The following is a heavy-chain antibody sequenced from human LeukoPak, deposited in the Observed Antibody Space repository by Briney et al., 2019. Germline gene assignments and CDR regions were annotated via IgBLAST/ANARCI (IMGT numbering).Heavy chain of an antibody. CDR3: ARGDYYDSSGSFDI. V-gene: IGHV1-8*03. D-gene: IGHD3-22*01. J-gene: IGHJ3*02. Sequence: ASVKVSCKASGGTFSSYAISWVRQAPGQGLEWMGWMNPNSGNTGYGQKFQGRLTITRDTSITTAYMELSSLRSEDTAVYYCARGDYYDSSGSFDIWGQGTMVTVSS. CDR1: GGTFSSYA. CDR2: MNPNSGNT.